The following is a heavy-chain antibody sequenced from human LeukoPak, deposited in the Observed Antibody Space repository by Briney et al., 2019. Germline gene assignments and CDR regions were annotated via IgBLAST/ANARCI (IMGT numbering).Heavy chain of an antibody. CDR1: GASISNYY. J-gene: IGHJ4*02. CDR3: ARHYSSGTYPLDS. D-gene: IGHD3-10*01. Sequence: PSETLSLTCTASGASISNYYWSWFRQPPGKGLEWLAYIYYTGTTNYNPSVKSRLTISVDTSKNPLSLTLNSVTAADTAVYYCARHYSSGTYPLDSWGQGTLVTVSS. CDR2: IYYTGTT. V-gene: IGHV4-59*01.